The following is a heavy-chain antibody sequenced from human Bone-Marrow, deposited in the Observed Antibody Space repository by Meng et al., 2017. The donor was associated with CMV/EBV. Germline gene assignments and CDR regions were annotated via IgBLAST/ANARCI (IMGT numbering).Heavy chain of an antibody. CDR1: GGSISSGSYY. D-gene: IGHD6-19*01. CDR2: IYYSGST. CDR3: ARWYSSGWYVRGYFDY. V-gene: IGHV4-31*03. J-gene: IGHJ4*02. Sequence: SEPLSLTCTVSGGSISSGSYYWSWIRQHPGKGLEWIGYIYYSGSTYYNPSLKSRVTISVDTSKNQFSLKLSSVTAADTAVYYCARWYSSGWYVRGYFDYWGQGTLVTVSS.